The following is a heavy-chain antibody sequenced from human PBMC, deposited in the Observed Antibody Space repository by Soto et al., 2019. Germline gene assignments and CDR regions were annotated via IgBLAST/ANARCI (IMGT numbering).Heavy chain of an antibody. D-gene: IGHD3-10*01. J-gene: IGHJ4*02. CDR2: ISYSGST. CDR3: ARAPKFDCGSGFDY. Sequence: QVQLQESGPGLVKPSQTLSLTCTVSGGSISSGDYSWSWIRQHPGKGLEWIGDISYSGSTYYSPSLKNRLTISLDTSKNHFSLNLSSATAADTAVYYCARAPKFDCGSGFDYWGQGSLVTVSS. CDR1: GGSISSGDYS. V-gene: IGHV4-31*03.